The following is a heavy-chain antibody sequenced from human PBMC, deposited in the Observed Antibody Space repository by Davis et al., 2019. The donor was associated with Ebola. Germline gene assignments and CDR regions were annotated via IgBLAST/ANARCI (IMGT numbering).Heavy chain of an antibody. Sequence: ASSVNVSCKASGGTFSSYAISWVRQAPGQGLEWMGGIIPIFGTANYAQKFQGRVTITADESTSTAYMELSSLRSEDTAVYYCARDGGDYANYYFDYWGQGTLVTVSS. J-gene: IGHJ4*02. V-gene: IGHV1-69*13. CDR1: GGTFSSYA. D-gene: IGHD4-17*01. CDR3: ARDGGDYANYYFDY. CDR2: IIPIFGTA.